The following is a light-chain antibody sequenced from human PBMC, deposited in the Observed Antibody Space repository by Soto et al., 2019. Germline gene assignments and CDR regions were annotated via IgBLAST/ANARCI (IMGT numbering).Light chain of an antibody. CDR2: GAS. CDR3: QQYGSSPLIS. V-gene: IGKV3-20*01. Sequence: EIVLTQSPGTLSLSPGERATLSCGASQSVSSNYLAWYQQKPGQAPRLLIFGASKRATGIPDRFSGSGSGRDFTLTISGLEPEDFAVYYCQQYGSSPLISFGQGTRLEIK. J-gene: IGKJ5*01. CDR1: QSVSSNY.